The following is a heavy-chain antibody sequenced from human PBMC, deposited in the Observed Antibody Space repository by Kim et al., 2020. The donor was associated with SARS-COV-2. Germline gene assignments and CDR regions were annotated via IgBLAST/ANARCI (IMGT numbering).Heavy chain of an antibody. Sequence: GGSLRLSCAASGFTFSSYSMNWVRQAPGKGLEWVSYISSSSSTIYYADSVKGRFTISRDNAKNSLYLQMNSLRAEDTAVYYCARVRGRGVIITSYYYGMDVWGPGTTVTVSS. CDR2: ISSSSSTI. CDR1: GFTFSSYS. CDR3: ARVRGRGVIITSYYYGMDV. V-gene: IGHV3-48*04. J-gene: IGHJ6*02. D-gene: IGHD3-10*01.